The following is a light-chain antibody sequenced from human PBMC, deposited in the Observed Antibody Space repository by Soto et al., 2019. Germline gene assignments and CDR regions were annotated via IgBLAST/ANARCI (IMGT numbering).Light chain of an antibody. Sequence: DIQMTQSPSSLSASVGDRVTITCRASQSISNYLNWYQQKPGKAPNLLIYAASSLQSGVPSRFSGSGSGTEFARTISSLQPEDFATYYCQQSYSTPRTFGQGTEVEIK. CDR2: AAS. CDR1: QSISNY. V-gene: IGKV1-39*01. CDR3: QQSYSTPRT. J-gene: IGKJ1*01.